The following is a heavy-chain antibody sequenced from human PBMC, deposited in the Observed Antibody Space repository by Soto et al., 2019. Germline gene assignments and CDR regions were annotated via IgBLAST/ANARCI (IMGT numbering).Heavy chain of an antibody. D-gene: IGHD2-15*01. V-gene: IGHV4-34*01. CDR3: ARVSGCSGGSCYHYYYYMDV. Sequence: SETLSLTCAVYGGSFSCYYWSWIRQPPGKGLEWIGEINHSGSTNYNPSLKSRVTISVDTSKNQFSLKLSSVTAADTAVYYCARVSGCSGGSCYHYYYYMDVWGKGTTVTVSS. CDR2: INHSGST. CDR1: GGSFSCYY. J-gene: IGHJ6*03.